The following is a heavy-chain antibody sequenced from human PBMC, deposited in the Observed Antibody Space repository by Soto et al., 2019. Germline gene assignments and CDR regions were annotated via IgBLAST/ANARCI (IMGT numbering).Heavy chain of an antibody. CDR1: GDSIRNRNYY. CDR3: ARAYSSGTLNWFDP. D-gene: IGHD6-25*01. Sequence: PSETLSLTCTVSGDSIRNRNYYWGWIRQPPGKGLEWIVSRYDDESTFYNPSLKRRVTVSIDTSKKQFSLKLSSVTAADTAVYYCARAYSSGTLNWFDPWGQGTLVTVSS. CDR2: RYDDEST. J-gene: IGHJ5*02. V-gene: IGHV4-39*07.